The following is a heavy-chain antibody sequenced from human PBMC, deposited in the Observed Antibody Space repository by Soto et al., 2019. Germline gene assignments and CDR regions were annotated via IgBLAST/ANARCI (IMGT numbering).Heavy chain of an antibody. CDR2: SRNKANSYTT. CDR1: GFTFSDHY. Sequence: EVQLVESGGGLVQPGGSLRLSCAVSGFTFSDHYMDWVRQAPGKGLEWVGRSRNKANSYTTEYAASVKGRFTISRDDAKNSLYLQLNSLKIEDTAVYFCVRVVTGYHLDVWGRGTTVTVSS. V-gene: IGHV3-72*01. D-gene: IGHD5-12*01. J-gene: IGHJ6*02. CDR3: VRVVTGYHLDV.